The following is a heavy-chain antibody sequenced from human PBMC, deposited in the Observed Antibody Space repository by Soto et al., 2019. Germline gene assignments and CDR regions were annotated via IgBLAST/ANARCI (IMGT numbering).Heavy chain of an antibody. V-gene: IGHV1-3*01. CDR1: GYTFTSYA. D-gene: IGHD3-3*01. J-gene: IGHJ6*03. Sequence: QVQLVQSGAEVKKPGASEKVSCKASGYTFTSYAMHWVRQAPGQRLEWMGWINAGNGNTKYSQKFQGRVTITRDTFASTAYMELSSLRSEDTAVYCWASGYDVWSGGAYMDVWGKGTTVTVSS. CDR3: ASGYDVWSGGAYMDV. CDR2: INAGNGNT.